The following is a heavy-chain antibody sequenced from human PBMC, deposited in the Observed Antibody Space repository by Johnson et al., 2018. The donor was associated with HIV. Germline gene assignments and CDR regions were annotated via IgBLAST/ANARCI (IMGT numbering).Heavy chain of an antibody. Sequence: VQLVESGGGLVQPGGSLRLSCAASGFTFSSYAMSWVRQAPGKGLEWVSAISGSGGSTYYADSVKGRFTISRDNSRNTLYLKMSSLRPEDTAGYYCARDDIQIVGGDSSNWPEKNGDILGQGTMVTVSS. D-gene: IGHD6-13*01. V-gene: IGHV3-23*04. CDR1: GFTFSSYA. CDR3: ARDDIQIVGGDSSNWPEKNGDI. CDR2: ISGSGGST. J-gene: IGHJ3*02.